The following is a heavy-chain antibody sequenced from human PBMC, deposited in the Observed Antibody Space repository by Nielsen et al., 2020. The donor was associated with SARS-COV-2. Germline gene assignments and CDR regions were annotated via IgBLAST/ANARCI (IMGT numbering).Heavy chain of an antibody. D-gene: IGHD3-3*01. CDR2: IISIFGTA. CDR1: GGTFSSYA. CDR3: ARHHPIGVVPDYFDY. J-gene: IGHJ4*02. V-gene: IGHV1-69*13. Sequence: SVKVSCKASGGTFSSYAISWVRQAPGQGLEWMGGIISIFGTANYAQKFQGRVTITADESTSTAYMELSSLRSEDTAVYYCARHHPIGVVPDYFDYWGQGTLVTVSS.